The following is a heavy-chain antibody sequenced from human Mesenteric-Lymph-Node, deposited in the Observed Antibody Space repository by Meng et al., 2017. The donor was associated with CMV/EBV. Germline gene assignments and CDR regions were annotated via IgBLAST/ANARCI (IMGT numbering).Heavy chain of an antibody. J-gene: IGHJ4*02. CDR1: GFSFTSFW. D-gene: IGHD6-13*01. Sequence: GESLKISCQGSGFSFTSFWIAWVRQMPGKGLEWMGIIFPGDSDTRYSPSFQGQVTISADKSISTAYLQWSSLKASDTAIYYCGRLPSLTAAVSYWGQGTLVTVSS. CDR3: GRLPSLTAAVSY. V-gene: IGHV5-51*01. CDR2: IFPGDSDT.